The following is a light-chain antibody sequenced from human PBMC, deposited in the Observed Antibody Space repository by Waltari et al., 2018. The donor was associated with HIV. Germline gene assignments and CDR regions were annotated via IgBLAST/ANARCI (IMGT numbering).Light chain of an antibody. CDR2: DNH. CDR1: SANIGNNY. J-gene: IGLJ2*01. CDR3: GTWDSSLGAGV. V-gene: IGLV1-51*01. Sequence: QSVLTQPPSVSAAPGQKITISCSGSSANIGNNYVSWYQQLPGTSPKLLIYDNHNRPSGHPDRFSGSKSGTSATLGITGLQTGDEADYYCGTWDSSLGAGVFGGGTKVTVL.